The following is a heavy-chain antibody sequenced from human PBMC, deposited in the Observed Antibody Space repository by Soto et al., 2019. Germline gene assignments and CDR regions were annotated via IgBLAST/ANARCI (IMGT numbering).Heavy chain of an antibody. CDR3: AREDIVVVVAAVPREYYYYGMDV. V-gene: IGHV4-34*01. D-gene: IGHD2-15*01. CDR2: INHSGST. Sequence: SETLSLTCAVYGGSFSGYYWSWIRQPPGKGLEWIGEINHSGSTNYNPSLKSRVTISVDTSKNQFSLKLSSVTAADTAVYYCAREDIVVVVAAVPREYYYYGMDVRGEGTTVTVSS. CDR1: GGSFSGYY. J-gene: IGHJ6*04.